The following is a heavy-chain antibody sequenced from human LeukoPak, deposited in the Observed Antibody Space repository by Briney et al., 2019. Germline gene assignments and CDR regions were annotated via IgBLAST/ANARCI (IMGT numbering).Heavy chain of an antibody. Sequence: PGGSLRLSCAASGFTFSSYGMHWVRQAPGKGLEWVAVIWYDGSNKYYADSVKGRFTISRDNSKNTLYLQMNSLRAEDTTVYYCARAGIRYFDWLRYGMDVWGQGTTVTVSS. V-gene: IGHV3-33*01. CDR1: GFTFSSYG. CDR2: IWYDGSNK. CDR3: ARAGIRYFDWLRYGMDV. D-gene: IGHD3-9*01. J-gene: IGHJ6*02.